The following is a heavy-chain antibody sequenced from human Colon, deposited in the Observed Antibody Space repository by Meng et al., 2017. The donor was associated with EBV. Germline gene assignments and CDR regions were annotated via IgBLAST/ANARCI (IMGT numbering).Heavy chain of an antibody. Sequence: QVQRQESGPGLVKPSQTLSPTSTVPGASVSSGGYYWTWIRQHPGKGLEWFGHIYYSGSTFYNPSLKRRVIISIDTSKNQFSLNLRSVTAADTAVYYCARVSSGWDYFDYWGQGTLVTVSS. CDR3: ARVSSGWDYFDY. CDR1: GASVSSGGYY. V-gene: IGHV4-31*03. J-gene: IGHJ4*02. D-gene: IGHD6-19*01. CDR2: IYYSGST.